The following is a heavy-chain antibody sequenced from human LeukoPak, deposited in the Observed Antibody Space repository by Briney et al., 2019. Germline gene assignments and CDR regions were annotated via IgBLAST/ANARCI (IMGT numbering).Heavy chain of an antibody. V-gene: IGHV3-30*18. D-gene: IGHD5-12*01. CDR2: ILHDGSNK. CDR1: EFTFSRYG. Sequence: GGSLRLSCAASEFTFSRYGMHWVRQAPGKGLEWVAVILHDGSNKYYSDSVKGRFTISRDNSKNTLYLQMNSLRAEDTAVYYCAKDQYSAEGASDYWGQGTLVTVSS. CDR3: AKDQYSAEGASDY. J-gene: IGHJ4*02.